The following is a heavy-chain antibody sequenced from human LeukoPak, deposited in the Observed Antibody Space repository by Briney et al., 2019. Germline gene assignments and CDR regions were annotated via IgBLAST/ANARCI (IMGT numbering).Heavy chain of an antibody. CDR1: GYTFTSYG. V-gene: IGHV1-18*04. Sequence: ASVKVSCKASGYTFTSYGISWVRQAPGQGLEWMGWISAYNGNTNYAQKLQGRVTMTTDTSTSTAYMELRSLRSDDTAVYYCARLTYHYGSGRLDYWGQGTLVTVSS. CDR3: ARLTYHYGSGRLDY. CDR2: ISAYNGNT. J-gene: IGHJ4*02. D-gene: IGHD3-10*01.